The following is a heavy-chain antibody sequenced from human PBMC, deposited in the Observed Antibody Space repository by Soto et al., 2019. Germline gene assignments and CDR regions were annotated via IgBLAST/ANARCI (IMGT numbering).Heavy chain of an antibody. CDR1: GFTFSSYE. Sequence: GGSLRLSCAASGFTFSSYEMNWVRQAPGKGLEWVSYISSSGSTIYYADSVKGRFTISRDNAKNSLYLQMNSLRAEDTAVYYCAREQAYYDFWSAPMHGMDVWGQGTTVTVSS. CDR2: ISSSGSTI. D-gene: IGHD3-3*01. CDR3: AREQAYYDFWSAPMHGMDV. V-gene: IGHV3-48*03. J-gene: IGHJ6*02.